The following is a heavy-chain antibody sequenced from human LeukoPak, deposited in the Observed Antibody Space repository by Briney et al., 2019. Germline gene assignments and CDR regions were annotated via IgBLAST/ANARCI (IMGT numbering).Heavy chain of an antibody. CDR1: GFTFSSFS. CDR3: ARGIAAPGDYFDY. J-gene: IGHJ4*02. CDR2: IYSGGST. V-gene: IGHV3-66*01. D-gene: IGHD6-13*01. Sequence: GGSLRLSCAASGFTFSSFSLNWVRQAPGKGLEWVSVIYSGGSTYYADSVKGRFTISRDNSKNTLYLQMNSLRAEDTAVYYCARGIAAPGDYFDYWGQGTLVTVSS.